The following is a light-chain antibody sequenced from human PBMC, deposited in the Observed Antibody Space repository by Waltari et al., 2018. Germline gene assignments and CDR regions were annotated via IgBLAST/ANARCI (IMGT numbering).Light chain of an antibody. CDR2: WAS. CDR1: QSFLYISNNKNY. CDR3: QQYYDTVWT. V-gene: IGKV4-1*01. Sequence: DIVMTQSPDSLAVSLGETATINCKSSQSFLYISNNKNYLAWYQQKAVQPPKLLIYWASTRESGVPDRFSGSGSGTDFTLTISRLQAEDVAVYYCQQYYDTVWTFGQGTKVEIK. J-gene: IGKJ1*01.